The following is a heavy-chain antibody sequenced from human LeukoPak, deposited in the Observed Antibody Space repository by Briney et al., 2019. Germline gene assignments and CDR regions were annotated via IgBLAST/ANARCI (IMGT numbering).Heavy chain of an antibody. D-gene: IGHD5-18*01. CDR3: ARNTAMVNDYYYMDV. Sequence: GASVKVSCKASGYTFTGYYMHWVRQAPGQGLEWMGWINPNSGGTNYAQKFQGRVTMTRDTSISTAYMELSRLRSEDTAVYYCARNTAMVNDYYYMDVWGKGTTVTISS. V-gene: IGHV1-2*02. CDR1: GYTFTGYY. CDR2: INPNSGGT. J-gene: IGHJ6*03.